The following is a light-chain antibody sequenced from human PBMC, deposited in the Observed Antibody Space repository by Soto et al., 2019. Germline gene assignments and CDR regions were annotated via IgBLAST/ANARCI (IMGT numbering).Light chain of an antibody. CDR3: QQRSNWPPYT. J-gene: IGKJ2*01. CDR1: QSVSNN. CDR2: FAS. Sequence: EIVMTQSPATLSVSPGEKATLSCRASQSVSNNLAWYQQKPGQAPRLLIYFASTRATGIPARFSGSGSGTEFSLTISSLQSEDFALYYCQQRSNWPPYTFGQGTKLEIK. V-gene: IGKV3-15*01.